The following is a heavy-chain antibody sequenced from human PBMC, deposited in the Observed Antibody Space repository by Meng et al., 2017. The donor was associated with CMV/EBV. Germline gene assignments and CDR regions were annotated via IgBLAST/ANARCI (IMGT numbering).Heavy chain of an antibody. V-gene: IGHV1-69*05. D-gene: IGHD6-13*01. CDR1: GCTFSSYA. J-gene: IGHJ6*02. CDR3: ARGTPEAGIAAAGTHYYYYYGMDV. Sequence: SVKVSCKASGCTFSSYAISWVRQAPGQGLEWMGGIIPIFGTANYAQKFQGRVTITTDESTSTAYMELSSLRSEDTAVYYCARGTPEAGIAAAGTHYYYYYGMDVWGQGTTVTVSS. CDR2: IIPIFGTA.